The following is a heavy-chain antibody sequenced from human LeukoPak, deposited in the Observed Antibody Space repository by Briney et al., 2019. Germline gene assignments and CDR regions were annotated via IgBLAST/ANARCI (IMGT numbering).Heavy chain of an antibody. CDR3: ARGSSSGYSPLDY. Sequence: PSETLSLTCTVSGGSISSSSYYWGWISPPPGKGLEWIGSIYYSGSTYYNPSLKSRVTISVDTSKNQFSLKLSSVTAADTAVYYCARGSSSGYSPLDYWGRGTLVTVSS. V-gene: IGHV4-39*01. CDR1: GGSISSSSYY. J-gene: IGHJ4*02. D-gene: IGHD3-22*01. CDR2: IYYSGST.